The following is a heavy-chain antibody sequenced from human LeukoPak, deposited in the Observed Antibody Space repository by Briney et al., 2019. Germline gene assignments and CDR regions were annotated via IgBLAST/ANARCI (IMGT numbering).Heavy chain of an antibody. CDR1: GFTFSNYG. D-gene: IGHD3-10*01. CDR3: ARDFYVGSKSYYIGY. V-gene: IGHV3-33*01. CDR2: IWYDGSNK. J-gene: IGHJ4*01. Sequence: GGSLRLSCAACGFTFSNYGMHWVRQAPGKGLEWVAVIWYDGSNKYYADSVKGRLTISRDNSKNTVYLQMNSLRAEDTAMYYCARDFYVGSKSYYIGYWGHGTLVTVSS.